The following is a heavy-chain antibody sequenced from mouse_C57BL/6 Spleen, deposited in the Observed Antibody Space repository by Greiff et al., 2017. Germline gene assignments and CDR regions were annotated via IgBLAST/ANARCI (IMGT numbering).Heavy chain of an antibody. D-gene: IGHD1-1*01. CDR1: GFTFSDYG. V-gene: IGHV5-17*01. CDR3: ARGGSYYYGSSPDYFDY. Sequence: EVKLMESGGGLVKPGGSLKLSCAASGFTFSDYGMHWVRQAPEKGLEWVAYISSGSSTIYYADTVKGRFTISRDNAKNTLFLQMTSLRSEYTAMYYCARGGSYYYGSSPDYFDYWGQGTTLTVSS. CDR2: ISSGSSTI. J-gene: IGHJ2*01.